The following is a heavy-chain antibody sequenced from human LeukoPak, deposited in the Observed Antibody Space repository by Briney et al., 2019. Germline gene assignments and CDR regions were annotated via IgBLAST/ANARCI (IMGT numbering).Heavy chain of an antibody. J-gene: IGHJ4*02. D-gene: IGHD4-17*01. CDR2: IYYSGST. CDR3: ARHGDYGDYFDY. Sequence: SETLSLTCTVSGGSISSYYWSWIRQPPGKGLEWIGYIYYSGSTSYNPSLKSRVTISVDTSKNQFSLNLGSVTAADTAVYYCARHGDYGDYFDYWGQGTLVTVSS. V-gene: IGHV4-59*08. CDR1: GGSISSYY.